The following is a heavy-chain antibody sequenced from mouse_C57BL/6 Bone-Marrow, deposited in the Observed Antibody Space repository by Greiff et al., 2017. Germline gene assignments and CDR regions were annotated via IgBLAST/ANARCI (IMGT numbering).Heavy chain of an antibody. CDR2: IYPRSGNT. Sequence: QVQLQQSGAELARPGASVKLSCKASGYTFTSYGISWVKQRTGQGLEWIGEIYPRSGNTYYNEKFKGKATLTAEKSSSTAYMELRSLTSEDSAVYFCAREGYGNYLYAMDYWGQGTSVTVSS. CDR3: AREGYGNYLYAMDY. V-gene: IGHV1-81*01. CDR1: GYTFTSYG. J-gene: IGHJ4*01. D-gene: IGHD2-1*01.